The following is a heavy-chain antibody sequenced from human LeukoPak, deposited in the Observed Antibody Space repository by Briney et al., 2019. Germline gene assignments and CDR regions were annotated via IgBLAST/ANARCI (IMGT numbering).Heavy chain of an antibody. J-gene: IGHJ4*02. Sequence: GGSLRLSCAASGFTFSSYGMNWVRQAPGKGLEWVSYISSSGSTIYYADSVKGRFTISRDNAKNSLSLQMNSLRVEDTAVCYCARVSASCEDYWGQGTLVTVSS. CDR3: ARVSASCEDY. V-gene: IGHV3-48*03. CDR1: GFTFSSYG. CDR2: ISSSGSTI. D-gene: IGHD2-2*01.